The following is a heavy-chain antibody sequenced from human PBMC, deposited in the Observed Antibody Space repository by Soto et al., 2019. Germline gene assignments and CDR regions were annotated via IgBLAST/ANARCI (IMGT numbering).Heavy chain of an antibody. J-gene: IGHJ5*02. Sequence: SETLSLTCTVSGGSVSSGSYYWSWIRQPPGKGLEWIGYIYYSGSTNYNPSLKSRVTISVDTSKNQFSLKLSSVTAADTAVYYCARDMATWGQGTLVTVSS. D-gene: IGHD5-12*01. V-gene: IGHV4-61*01. CDR1: GGSVSSGSYY. CDR3: ARDMAT. CDR2: IYYSGST.